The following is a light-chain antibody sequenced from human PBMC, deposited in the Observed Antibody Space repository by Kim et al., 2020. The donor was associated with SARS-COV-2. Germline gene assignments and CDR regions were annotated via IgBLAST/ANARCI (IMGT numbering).Light chain of an antibody. V-gene: IGLV2-23*02. CDR2: QVG. CDR1: SSDVGRYNL. J-gene: IGLJ1*01. Sequence: GQSITISCTGTSSDVGRYNLISWYQQQPGKVPKLLIYQVGKRPSGVSNRFSGSKSGNTATLTISGLQAEDEADYYCCSPAGSGTYVFGTETKVTVL. CDR3: CSPAGSGTYV.